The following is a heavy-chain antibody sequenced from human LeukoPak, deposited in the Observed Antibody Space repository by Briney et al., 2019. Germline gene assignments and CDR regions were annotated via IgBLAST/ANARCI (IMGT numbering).Heavy chain of an antibody. Sequence: PGGSLRLSCAASGFTFSSYAMSWARQAPGKGLEWVSAISGSGGSTYYADSVKGRFTISRDNAKNSLYLQMNSLRAEDTAVYYCARDRYYDSSGYSFDYWGQGTPVTVSS. V-gene: IGHV3-23*01. CDR3: ARDRYYDSSGYSFDY. D-gene: IGHD3-22*01. J-gene: IGHJ4*02. CDR1: GFTFSSYA. CDR2: ISGSGGST.